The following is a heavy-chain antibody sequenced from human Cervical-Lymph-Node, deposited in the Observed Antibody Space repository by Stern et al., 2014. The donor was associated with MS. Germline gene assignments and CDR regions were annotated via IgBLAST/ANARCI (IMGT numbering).Heavy chain of an antibody. J-gene: IGHJ3*02. CDR3: ARMMQYLAGDAFDI. Sequence: QFTLRESGPVLVKPTETLTLTCTVSGFSLSHVRMGVSWIRQPPGKALEWLAHIFSNDEKSYTTSLKGRLTISKDISKSQVILTMTHMDPADTATYYCARMMQYLAGDAFDIWGQGTMVSVSS. CDR2: IFSNDEK. V-gene: IGHV2-26*01. D-gene: IGHD2-2*01. CDR1: GFSLSHVRMG.